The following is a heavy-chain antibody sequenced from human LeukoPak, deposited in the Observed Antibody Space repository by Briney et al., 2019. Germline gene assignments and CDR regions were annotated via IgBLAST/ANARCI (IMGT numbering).Heavy chain of an antibody. CDR3: TRGGPVAGTHKYFQH. J-gene: IGHJ1*01. Sequence: ASVKVSCKASGYTFTSYGINWVRQAPGQGLEWMGWTNPNNGNTDYAQKFQGRITLTRNTSISTAYMEVNSLRSEDTAVYYCTRGGPVAGTHKYFQHWGQGTLVTVSS. CDR2: TNPNNGNT. CDR1: GYTFTSYG. D-gene: IGHD6-19*01. V-gene: IGHV1-8*01.